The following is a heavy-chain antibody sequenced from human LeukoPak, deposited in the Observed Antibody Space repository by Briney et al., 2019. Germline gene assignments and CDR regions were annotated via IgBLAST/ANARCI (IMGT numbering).Heavy chain of an antibody. CDR3: ASLAGTPRYFDY. D-gene: IGHD3-10*01. V-gene: IGHV4-59*01. CDR2: IYYSGST. CDR1: GGSISSYY. J-gene: IGHJ4*02. Sequence: SETLSLTCTVSGGSISSYYWSWIRQPPGKGLEWIGYIYYSGSTNYNPSLKSRVTISVDTSKNQFSLKLSSVTAADTAVYYCASLAGTPRYFDYWGQGALVTVSS.